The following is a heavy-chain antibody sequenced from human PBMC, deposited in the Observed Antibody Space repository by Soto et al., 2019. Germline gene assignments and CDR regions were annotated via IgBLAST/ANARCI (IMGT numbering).Heavy chain of an antibody. D-gene: IGHD5-12*01. CDR1: GGTFSSYT. V-gene: IGHV1-69*08. Sequence: QVQLVQSGAAVKKPGSSVKVSCKASGGTFSSYTISWVRQAPGQGLEWMGRIIPILGIANYAQKFQGRVTITADKSTSTAYMELSSLRSEDTAVYYCARDGGWLQSPYWGQGTLVTVSS. CDR2: IIPILGIA. CDR3: ARDGGWLQSPY. J-gene: IGHJ4*02.